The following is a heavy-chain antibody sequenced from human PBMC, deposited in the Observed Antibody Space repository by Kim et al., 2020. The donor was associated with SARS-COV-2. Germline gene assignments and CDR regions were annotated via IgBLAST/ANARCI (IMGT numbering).Heavy chain of an antibody. J-gene: IGHJ3*02. D-gene: IGHD2-21*02. Sequence: GGSLRLSCAASGFTFSSYSMNWVRQAPGKGLEWVSSISSSSSYIYYADSVKGRFTISRDNAKNSLYLQMNSLRAEDTAVYYCARDHDCGGDCYADAFDIWGQGTMVTVSS. CDR2: ISSSSSYI. CDR1: GFTFSSYS. V-gene: IGHV3-21*01. CDR3: ARDHDCGGDCYADAFDI.